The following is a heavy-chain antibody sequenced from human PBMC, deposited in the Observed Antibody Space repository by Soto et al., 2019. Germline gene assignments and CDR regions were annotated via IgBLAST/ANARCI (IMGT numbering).Heavy chain of an antibody. CDR2: IWYDGSIK. CDR1: GFTFNTYG. V-gene: IGHV3-33*01. D-gene: IGHD2-15*01. J-gene: IGHJ6*02. Sequence: GGSLRLSCAASGFTFNTYGMHWVRQAPGRGLEWVAVIWYDGSIKYYADSVKGRFTISRDNSKNTLYLQMNSLRAEDTAVYYCARIDCTGGSCRPYAYYDMDVWGQGTTVTVSS. CDR3: ARIDCTGGSCRPYAYYDMDV.